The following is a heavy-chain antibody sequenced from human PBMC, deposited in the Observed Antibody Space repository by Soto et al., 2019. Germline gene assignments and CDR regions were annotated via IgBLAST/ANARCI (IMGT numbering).Heavy chain of an antibody. J-gene: IGHJ4*02. D-gene: IGHD3-3*01. CDR1: GFTFSSYS. CDR2: ISSSSSYI. V-gene: IGHV3-21*01. CDR3: ARPGGGFLEWLSPFDY. Sequence: GGSLRLSCAASGFTFSSYSMNWVRQAPGKGLEWVSSISSSSSYIYYADSVKGRFTISRDNAKNSLYLQMNSLRAEDTAVYYCARPGGGFLEWLSPFDYWGQGTLVTVSS.